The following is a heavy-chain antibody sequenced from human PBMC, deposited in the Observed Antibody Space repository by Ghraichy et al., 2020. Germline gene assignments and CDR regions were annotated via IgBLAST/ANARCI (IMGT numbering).Heavy chain of an antibody. CDR2: IYYSGST. Sequence: SETLSLTCTVSGGSISSSSYYWGWIRQPPGKGLEWIGSIYYSGSTYYNPSLKSRVTISVDTSKNQFSLKLSSVTAADTAVYYCASHYYDSSGYSGEAYWGQGTLVTVSS. V-gene: IGHV4-39*07. D-gene: IGHD3-22*01. J-gene: IGHJ4*02. CDR3: ASHYYDSSGYSGEAY. CDR1: GGSISSSSYY.